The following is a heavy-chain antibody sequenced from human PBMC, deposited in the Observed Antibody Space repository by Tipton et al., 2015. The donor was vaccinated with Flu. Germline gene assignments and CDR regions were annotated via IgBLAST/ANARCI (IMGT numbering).Heavy chain of an antibody. D-gene: IGHD3-10*01. Sequence: GSLRLSCAASGFPFTSYWMTWVRQAPGKGLEWVANINQDGSDKYYVASVEGRFTISRDNAKNSLFLQVNSLRSEDTAVYYCARSQVLPLERGLILPYGMDFWVHGTTVTVSS. CDR1: GFPFTSYW. J-gene: IGHJ6*02. CDR2: INQDGSDK. V-gene: IGHV3-7*01. CDR3: ARSQVLPLERGLILPYGMDF.